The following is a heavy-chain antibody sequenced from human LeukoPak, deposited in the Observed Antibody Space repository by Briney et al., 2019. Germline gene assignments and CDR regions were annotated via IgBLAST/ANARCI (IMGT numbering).Heavy chain of an antibody. J-gene: IGHJ6*03. V-gene: IGHV1-2*02. Sequence: GPSVKVSCKASGYTFTGYYMHWVRQAPGQGLEWMGWINPNSGGTNYAQKFQGRVTMTRDTSISTAYMELSRLRSDDTAVYYCAREHIVVVTAIPDYYYYMDVWGKGTTVTVSS. CDR2: INPNSGGT. CDR1: GYTFTGYY. D-gene: IGHD2-21*02. CDR3: AREHIVVVTAIPDYYYYMDV.